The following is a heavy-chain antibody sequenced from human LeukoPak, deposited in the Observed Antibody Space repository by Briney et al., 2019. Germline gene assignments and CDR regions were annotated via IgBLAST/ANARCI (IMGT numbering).Heavy chain of an antibody. Sequence: PGGSLRLSCAASGFTFSNYWMSWVRQAPGKGLEWVANIKQDGSEKYYVDSVKGRFTISRDNAKNTLYLQMNSLRAEDTALYFCAKKAQYNGNYPLDYWGQGTLVTVSS. CDR3: AKKAQYNGNYPLDY. J-gene: IGHJ4*02. V-gene: IGHV3-7*03. CDR1: GFTFSNYW. D-gene: IGHD1-26*01. CDR2: IKQDGSEK.